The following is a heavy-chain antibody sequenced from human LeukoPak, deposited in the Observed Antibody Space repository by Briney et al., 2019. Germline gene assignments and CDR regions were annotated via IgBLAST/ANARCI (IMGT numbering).Heavy chain of an antibody. CDR3: ARGGVQLERMPYWYFDL. Sequence: ASVTVSCKASGGTFSSYAISWVRQAPGQGLEWMGGIIPIFGTANYAQKFQGRVTIATDESTSTAYMELSSLRSEDTAVYYCARGGVQLERMPYWYFDLWGRGTLVTVSS. V-gene: IGHV1-69*05. J-gene: IGHJ2*01. CDR2: IIPIFGTA. CDR1: GGTFSSYA. D-gene: IGHD1-1*01.